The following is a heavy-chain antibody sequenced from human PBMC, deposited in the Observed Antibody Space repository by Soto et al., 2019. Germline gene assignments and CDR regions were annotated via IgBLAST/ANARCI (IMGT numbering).Heavy chain of an antibody. J-gene: IGHJ3*02. Sequence: QVQLVQSGAEVKKPGSSVKVSCKASGGTFSSYAISWVRQAPGQGLEWMGGIIPIFGTAHYAQKFQGRVTITADESTSTAYMELSSLRSEDTAVYYCARFDPPPRLQFLEWFDPAFDIWGQGTMVTVSS. D-gene: IGHD3-3*01. CDR2: IIPIFGTA. CDR1: GGTFSSYA. V-gene: IGHV1-69*01. CDR3: ARFDPPPRLQFLEWFDPAFDI.